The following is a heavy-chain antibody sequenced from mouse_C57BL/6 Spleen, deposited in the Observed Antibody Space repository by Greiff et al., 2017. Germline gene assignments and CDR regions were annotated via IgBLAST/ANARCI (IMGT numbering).Heavy chain of an antibody. Sequence: QVQLKQSGAELVRPGTSVKVSCKASGYAFTNYLIEWVKQRPGQGLEWIGVINPGSGGTNYNEKFKGKATLTADKSSSTAYMELSSLTSEDSAVYFCARWEEEGNSCAMYYWGQGTSVTVSS. CDR1: GYAFTNYL. J-gene: IGHJ4*01. D-gene: IGHD2-1*01. CDR2: INPGSGGT. V-gene: IGHV1-54*01. CDR3: ARWEEEGNSCAMYY.